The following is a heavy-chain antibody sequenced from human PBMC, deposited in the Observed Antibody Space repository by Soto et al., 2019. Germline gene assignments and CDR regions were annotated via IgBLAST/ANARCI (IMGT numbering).Heavy chain of an antibody. CDR3: ARGRYGDY. CDR1: GYTFTIYG. CDR2: ISAHNGNT. J-gene: IGHJ4*02. D-gene: IGHD1-1*01. V-gene: IGHV1-18*01. Sequence: QVHLVQSGAEVKKPGASVKVSCKGSGYTFTIYGITWVRQAPRQGLEWMGWISAHNGNTDYAQKLQGRVTVTRDTSTSTAYMELRSLRSDDTAVYYCARGRYGDYWGQGALVTVSS.